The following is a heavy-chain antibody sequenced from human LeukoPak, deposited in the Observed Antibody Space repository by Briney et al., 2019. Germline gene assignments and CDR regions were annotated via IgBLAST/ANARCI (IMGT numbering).Heavy chain of an antibody. V-gene: IGHV1-3*01. D-gene: IGHD3-10*01. J-gene: IGHJ6*04. CDR2: INAGNGNT. CDR3: ARDLSRITMVRGVNGMDV. Sequence: EASVKVSCKAPGYTFTSYAMHWVRQAPGQRLEWMGWINAGNGNTKYSQKFQGRVTITRDTSASTAYMELSSLRSEDTAVYYCARDLSRITMVRGVNGMDVWGKGTTVTVSS. CDR1: GYTFTSYA.